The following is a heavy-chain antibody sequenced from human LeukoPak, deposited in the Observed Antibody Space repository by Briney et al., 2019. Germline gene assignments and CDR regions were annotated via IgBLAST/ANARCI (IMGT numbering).Heavy chain of an antibody. Sequence: GGSLRLSCAASGFPVSNAWMIWVRQAPGKGLEWVGRIKTKSEGGTTDCAAPVKGRFTISRDDSKNTLYLQMNSLKSEDTGVYYCTTEVGATAKGWGQGTLVTVSS. CDR2: IKTKSEGGTT. V-gene: IGHV3-15*01. CDR3: TTEVGATAKG. D-gene: IGHD1-26*01. CDR1: GFPVSNAW. J-gene: IGHJ4*02.